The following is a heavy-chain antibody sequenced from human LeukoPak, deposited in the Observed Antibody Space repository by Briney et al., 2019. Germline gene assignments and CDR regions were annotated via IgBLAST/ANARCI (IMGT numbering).Heavy chain of an antibody. CDR1: GGTFSSYA. CDR2: IIPIFGTA. V-gene: IGHV1-69*13. J-gene: IGHJ4*02. Sequence: SVKVSCKASGGTFSSYAISWVRQAPGQGLEWMGGIIPIFGTANYAQKFQGRVTITADESTSTAYMELSSLRSEDTAVYYCATPQMQTGEPRTTHFDYWSQGTLVTVSS. D-gene: IGHD7-27*01. CDR3: ATPQMQTGEPRTTHFDY.